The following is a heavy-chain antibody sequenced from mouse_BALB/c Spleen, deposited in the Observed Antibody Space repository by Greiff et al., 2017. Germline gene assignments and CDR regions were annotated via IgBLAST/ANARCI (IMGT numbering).Heavy chain of an antibody. V-gene: IGHV1-5*01. CDR1: GYSFTSYW. CDR3: TTTDGNYGWFAY. D-gene: IGHD2-1*01. CDR2: IYPGNSDT. Sequence: VQLQQSGTVLARPGASVKMSCKASGYSFTSYWMHWVKQRPGQGLEWIGAIYPGNSDTSYNQKFKGKAKLTAVTSASTAYMELSSLTNEASAVYYFTTTDGNYGWFAYWGQGTLVTVSA. J-gene: IGHJ3*01.